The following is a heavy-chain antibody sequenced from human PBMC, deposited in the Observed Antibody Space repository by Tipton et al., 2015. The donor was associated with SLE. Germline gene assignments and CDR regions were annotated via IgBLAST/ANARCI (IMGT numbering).Heavy chain of an antibody. CDR2: IYTSGST. CDR1: GGSISSRSYY. V-gene: IGHV4-61*02. Sequence: TLSLTCTVSGGSISSRSYYWSWIRQPAGKGLEWIGRIYTSGSTNYNPSLKSRVTMSVDTSKNQFSLKLSSVTAADTAVYYCARDRDDSSGSLFDPWGQGTLVTVSS. CDR3: ARDRDDSSGSLFDP. D-gene: IGHD3-22*01. J-gene: IGHJ5*02.